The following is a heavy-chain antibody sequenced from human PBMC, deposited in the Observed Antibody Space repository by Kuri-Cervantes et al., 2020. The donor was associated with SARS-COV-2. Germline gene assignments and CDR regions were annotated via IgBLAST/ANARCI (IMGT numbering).Heavy chain of an antibody. Sequence: GESLKISCAASGFTFSSYAMSWVRQAPGKGLEWVSAISGSGGSTYYADSVKGRFTISRDNSKNTLYLQMNSLRAEDTAVYYCAKARGVELEMRILGGIVPAAIPGPFWFDPWGQGTLVTVSS. D-gene: IGHD2-2*01. V-gene: IGHV3-23*01. CDR3: AKARGVELEMRILGGIVPAAIPGPFWFDP. J-gene: IGHJ5*02. CDR1: GFTFSSYA. CDR2: ISGSGGST.